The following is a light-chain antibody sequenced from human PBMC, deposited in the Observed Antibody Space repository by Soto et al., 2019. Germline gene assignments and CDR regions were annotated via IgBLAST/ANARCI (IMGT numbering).Light chain of an antibody. CDR2: TDD. CDR3: AAWDETLNGLV. J-gene: IGLJ3*02. CDR1: NSNIGSTS. V-gene: IGLV1-44*01. Sequence: QSVLTQPPSASGTPGQRVTISCSGSNSNIGSTSVNWYLQLPGTAPKLLISTDDQRPSGVPDRISGSKSGTSASLAISGLQSEDEADYYCAAWDETLNGLVFGGGTKVTVL.